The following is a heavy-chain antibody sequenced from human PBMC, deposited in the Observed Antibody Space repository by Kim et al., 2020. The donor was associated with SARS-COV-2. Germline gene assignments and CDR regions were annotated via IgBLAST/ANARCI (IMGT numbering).Heavy chain of an antibody. Sequence: GESLKISCKASGYSFSNYWIVWVRQMPGKGLDWVGIIYPGDSDTRYSPSFQGLVTISADKSISTAYLQWSSLKASDTAMYYCARTAVDSSGYSHWYFDLWGRGTLVTVSS. J-gene: IGHJ2*01. CDR3: ARTAVDSSGYSHWYFDL. V-gene: IGHV5-51*01. CDR2: IYPGDSDT. CDR1: GYSFSNYW. D-gene: IGHD3-22*01.